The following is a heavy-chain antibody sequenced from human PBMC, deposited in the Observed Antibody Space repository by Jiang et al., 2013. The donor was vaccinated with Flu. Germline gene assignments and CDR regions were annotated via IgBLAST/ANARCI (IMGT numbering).Heavy chain of an antibody. D-gene: IGHD3-22*01. CDR1: GGSISSGGYY. CDR2: IYYSGST. J-gene: IGHJ2*01. CDR3: ARRITMIEQPIPSWYFDL. Sequence: GSGLVKPSQTLSLTCTVSGGSISSGGYYWSWIRQHPGKGLEWIGYIYYSGSTYYNPSLKSRVTISVDTSKNQFSLKLSSVTAADTAVYYCARRITMIEQPIPSWYFDLWGRGTLVTVSS. V-gene: IGHV4-31*03.